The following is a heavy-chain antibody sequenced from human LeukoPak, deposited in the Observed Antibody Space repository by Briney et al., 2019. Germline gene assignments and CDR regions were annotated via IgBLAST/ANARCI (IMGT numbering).Heavy chain of an antibody. J-gene: IGHJ4*02. CDR2: ISYDGGNK. Sequence: GRSLRLSCAASGFTFCSYAMHWVRQAPGKGLEWVAVISYDGGNKYYADSVKGRFTVSRDNSRNALYLELNSLRAEDTAVYYCARDRNSITVAGSDYWGQGTLVTVSS. V-gene: IGHV3-30-3*01. CDR3: ARDRNSITVAGSDY. D-gene: IGHD6-19*01. CDR1: GFTFCSYA.